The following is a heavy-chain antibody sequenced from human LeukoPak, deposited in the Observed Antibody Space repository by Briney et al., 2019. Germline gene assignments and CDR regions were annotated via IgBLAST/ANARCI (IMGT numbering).Heavy chain of an antibody. D-gene: IGHD3-16*01. Sequence: TGGSLRLSCAASGFILSSYNMNWVRQAPGKGLEWISYITTSIDIISYADSVKGRFTISRDNAKNSLYLQMDSLRDEDTAVYYCVRDHDYYFGYWGQGILVTVSA. CDR1: GFILSSYN. CDR2: ITTSIDII. J-gene: IGHJ4*02. CDR3: VRDHDYYFGY. V-gene: IGHV3-48*02.